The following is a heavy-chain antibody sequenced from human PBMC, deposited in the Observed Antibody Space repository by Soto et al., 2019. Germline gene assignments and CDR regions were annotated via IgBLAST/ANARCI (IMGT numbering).Heavy chain of an antibody. V-gene: IGHV4-34*01. Sequence: SETLSLTCAVYGGSFSGYYWSWIRQPPGKGLEWIGEINHIGSTNYNPSLKSRVTISVDTSKNQFSLKLSSVTAADTAVYYCARVGDYGDYYFDYWGQGTLVTVSS. CDR1: GGSFSGYY. J-gene: IGHJ4*02. CDR3: ARVGDYGDYYFDY. CDR2: INHIGST. D-gene: IGHD4-17*01.